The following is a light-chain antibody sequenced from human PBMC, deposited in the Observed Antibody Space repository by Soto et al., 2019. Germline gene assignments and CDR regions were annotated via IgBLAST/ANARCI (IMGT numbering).Light chain of an antibody. CDR2: AAS. CDR3: QQSYSTPRT. Sequence: DIQMTQSPSSLSASVGDRVTITCRASQSISNYLNWYQQKPGKAPKLLMVAASSLQSGVPSRFSGGGYGTDITLTISSLQPEDFANYYCQQSYSTPRTFGQGTKVEIK. V-gene: IGKV1-39*01. CDR1: QSISNY. J-gene: IGKJ1*01.